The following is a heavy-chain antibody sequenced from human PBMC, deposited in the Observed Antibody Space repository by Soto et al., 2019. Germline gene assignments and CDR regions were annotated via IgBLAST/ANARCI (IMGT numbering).Heavy chain of an antibody. J-gene: IGHJ4*02. CDR1: GFTFSTYA. V-gene: IGHV3-23*01. CDR3: AKESRYYYVSGSYLSLDY. CDR2: LTGSGYTT. Sequence: GGSLRLSCAASGFTFSTYAMTWVRQAPGKGLEWVSTLTGSGYTTYYAESVKGRFTISRDNSKKTLYLQMNSLRVEDTAVFYCAKESRYYYVSGSYLSLDYWGQGTLVTVSS. D-gene: IGHD3-10*01.